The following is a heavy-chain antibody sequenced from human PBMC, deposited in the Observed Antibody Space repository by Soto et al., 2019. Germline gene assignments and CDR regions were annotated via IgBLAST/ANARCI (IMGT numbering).Heavy chain of an antibody. V-gene: IGHV3-33*04. CDR2: IYYDGNTK. J-gene: IGHJ4*02. CDR1: GFNFNNYG. CDR3: ATGRRSASDGIGGH. D-gene: IGHD1-1*01. Sequence: QVQLVESGGGVVQPGNSLRLSCEASGFNFNNYGMHWVRQAPGKGLEWVAVIYYDGNTKYYVDSVMGRFSISRDDSKNALFLQFNNPRAADTAKYYCATGRRSASDGIGGHWGQGTLVTVSS.